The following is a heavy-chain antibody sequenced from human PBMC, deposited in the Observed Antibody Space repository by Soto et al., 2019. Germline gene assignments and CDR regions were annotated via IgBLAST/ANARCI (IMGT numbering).Heavy chain of an antibody. Sequence: QVQLQESGPGVVKPSDTLSVTCTVSGGSVSSRSHFWSWIRQPPGGGLQWIGYIYYTGNTNYSPFLKSRANLSVDTSRNQFSLRLTSVTAADTAIYYCARYDAESGSNKLDPWGQGTLVTVSS. J-gene: IGHJ5*02. CDR1: GGSVSSRSHF. V-gene: IGHV4-61*01. D-gene: IGHD5-12*01. CDR2: IYYTGNT. CDR3: ARYDAESGSNKLDP.